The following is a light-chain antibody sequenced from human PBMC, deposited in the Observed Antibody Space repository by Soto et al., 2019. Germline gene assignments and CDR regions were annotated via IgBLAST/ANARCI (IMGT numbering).Light chain of an antibody. Sequence: QSVLTQSPSASASLGASVKLTCTLSSGHSSYAIAWHQQQPEKGPRYLMKLDSDGSHTKGDAIPDRFSGSSSGAERYLTISSLQSEDEADYYCQIWGTGIHVVFGGGTKLIVL. CDR3: QIWGTGIHVV. CDR2: LDSDGSH. V-gene: IGLV4-69*01. CDR1: SGHSSYA. J-gene: IGLJ2*01.